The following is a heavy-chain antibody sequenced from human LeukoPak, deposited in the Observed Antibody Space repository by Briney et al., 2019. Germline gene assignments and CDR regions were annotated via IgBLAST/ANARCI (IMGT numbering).Heavy chain of an antibody. J-gene: IGHJ4*02. Sequence: ASVKVSCKASGYTFTSYYMHWARQAPGQGLEWMGIINPSGGSTSYAQKFQGRVTMTRDTSTSTVYMELSSLRSEDTAVYYCVRERERGTYFIWGQGTLVTVSS. CDR2: INPSGGST. V-gene: IGHV1-46*01. CDR3: VRERERGTYFI. D-gene: IGHD3-10*01. CDR1: GYTFTSYY.